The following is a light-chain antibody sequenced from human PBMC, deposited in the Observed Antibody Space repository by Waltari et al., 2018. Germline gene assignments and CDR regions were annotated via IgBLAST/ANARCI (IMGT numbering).Light chain of an antibody. CDR3: QQSYSTPPEPT. V-gene: IGKV1-39*01. Sequence: DIQMTQSPSSLSASVGDRVTITCRASQSISSYLNWYQQKPGKAPKLLIYAASSLQGGVPSRFSGSGSGTDFTLTISSLQPEDFATYYCQQSYSTPPEPTFGQGTKLEIK. CDR1: QSISSY. J-gene: IGKJ2*01. CDR2: AAS.